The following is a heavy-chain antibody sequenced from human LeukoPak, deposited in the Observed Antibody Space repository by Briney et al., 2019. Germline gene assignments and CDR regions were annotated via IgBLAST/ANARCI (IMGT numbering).Heavy chain of an antibody. CDR3: AKCQYSSGCNY. CDR2: IKPDGSEK. D-gene: IGHD6-19*01. Sequence: PGGSLRLSCAASGFTFSDYWMTWVRQAPGKGLEWVANIKPDGSEKYYVDSVKGRFTISRDNAKNSLYLQMNSLRAEDTAVYYCAKCQYSSGCNYWGQGTLVTVSS. J-gene: IGHJ4*02. CDR1: GFTFSDYW. V-gene: IGHV3-7*03.